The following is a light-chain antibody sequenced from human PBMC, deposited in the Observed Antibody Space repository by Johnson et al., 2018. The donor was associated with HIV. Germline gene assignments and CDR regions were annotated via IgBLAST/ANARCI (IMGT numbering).Light chain of an antibody. Sequence: HSVLTQPPSVSAAPGQKVTISCSGSSSNIGNNYVSWYQQLPGTAPKLLIYENNKRPSGIPDRFSGSKSGTSATLGITGLPTGDVADYYCGTWDSSLSAAFGTGTKVTVL. CDR3: GTWDSSLSAA. CDR2: ENN. J-gene: IGLJ1*01. V-gene: IGLV1-51*02. CDR1: SSNIGNNY.